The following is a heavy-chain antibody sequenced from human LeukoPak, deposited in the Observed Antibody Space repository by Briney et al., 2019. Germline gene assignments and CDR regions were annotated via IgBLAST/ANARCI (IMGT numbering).Heavy chain of an antibody. CDR1: GFTFSSYA. D-gene: IGHD3-9*01. Sequence: GRSLRLSCAASGFTFSSYAMHWVRQAPGKGLEWVAVISYDGSNKYYADSVKGRFTIYRDNSKNTLYLQMNSLRAEDTAVYYCAREQYDILTGYHADYWGQGTLVTVSS. J-gene: IGHJ4*02. V-gene: IGHV3-30-3*01. CDR3: AREQYDILTGYHADY. CDR2: ISYDGSNK.